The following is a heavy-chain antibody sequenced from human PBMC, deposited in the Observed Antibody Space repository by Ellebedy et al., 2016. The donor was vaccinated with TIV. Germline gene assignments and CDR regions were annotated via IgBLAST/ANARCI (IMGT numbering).Heavy chain of an antibody. Sequence: GSLRLXCTVSGGSISSYYWSWIRQPPGKGLEWIGYIYYSGSTNYNPSLKSRVTISVDTSKNQFSLKLSSVTAADTAVYYCAISWRWELPYYYGMDVWGQGTTVTVSS. D-gene: IGHD1-26*01. CDR1: GGSISSYY. V-gene: IGHV4-59*12. CDR2: IYYSGST. J-gene: IGHJ6*02. CDR3: AISWRWELPYYYGMDV.